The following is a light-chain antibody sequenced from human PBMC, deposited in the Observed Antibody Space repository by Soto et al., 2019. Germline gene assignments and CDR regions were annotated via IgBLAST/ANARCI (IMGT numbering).Light chain of an antibody. Sequence: EIVLTQSPATLSLSPGERATLSCRASQSVSSYLAWYQQKPGQAPRLLIYDASNRATGIPARFSGSGSGTDFTLTISSLETEDFEVYYCQQRSNGTWTFGKGTKVDIX. CDR3: QQRSNGTWT. J-gene: IGKJ1*01. CDR2: DAS. CDR1: QSVSSY. V-gene: IGKV3-11*01.